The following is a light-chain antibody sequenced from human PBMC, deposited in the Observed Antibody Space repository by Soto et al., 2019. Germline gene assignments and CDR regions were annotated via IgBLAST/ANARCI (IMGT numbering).Light chain of an antibody. V-gene: IGLV2-14*01. CDR2: EVS. CDR3: SSYTSSSTLYV. J-gene: IGLJ1*01. CDR1: SSDVGGYNY. Sequence: QSVLAQPASVSGSPGQSITISCTGTSSDVGGYNYVSWYQQHPGKSPKLMIYEVSNRPSGVSNRFSGSKSGNTASLTISGLQAEDEADYYCSSYTSSSTLYVFGTGSQRHRP.